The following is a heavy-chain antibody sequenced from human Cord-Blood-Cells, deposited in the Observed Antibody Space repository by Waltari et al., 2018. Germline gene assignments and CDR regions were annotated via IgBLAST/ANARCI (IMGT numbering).Heavy chain of an antibody. V-gene: IGHV4-34*01. CDR1: GGSSSGYY. D-gene: IGHD6-13*01. CDR3: ARGSSWVNFDY. J-gene: IGHJ4*02. Sequence: QLQLQQWGAGLLKPSATLSLTCAVYGGSSSGYYWSWIRQPPGKGLEWIGEINHSGSTNYNPSLKSRVTISVDTSKNQFSLKLSSVTAADTAVYYCARGSSWVNFDYWGQGTLVTVSS. CDR2: INHSGST.